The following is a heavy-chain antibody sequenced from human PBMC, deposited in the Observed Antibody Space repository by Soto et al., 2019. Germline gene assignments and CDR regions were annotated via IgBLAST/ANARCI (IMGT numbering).Heavy chain of an antibody. V-gene: IGHV1-18*01. CDR2: ISASTSKT. CDR1: GYTFSSYG. Sequence: GASVKVSCKASGYTFSSYGISCVRQAPGQGLEWLGWISASTSKTKYAQKFQGRVTMTTDRSTSTVDMELRGLRSDDTAVYYCARVEAAMSGHWFDPWGQGTLVTVSS. D-gene: IGHD2-2*01. CDR3: ARVEAAMSGHWFDP. J-gene: IGHJ5*02.